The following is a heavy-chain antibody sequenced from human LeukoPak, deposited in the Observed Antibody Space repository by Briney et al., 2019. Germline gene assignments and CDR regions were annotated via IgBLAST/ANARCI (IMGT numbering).Heavy chain of an antibody. CDR1: GFTFSSHW. CDR2: ISTDGSRP. V-gene: IGHV3-74*01. D-gene: IGHD2-15*01. J-gene: IGHJ4*02. CDR3: VRDGQGSTPLDY. Sequence: GGSLRLSCAASGFTFSSHWMHWVRQAPGKGLVWVSGISTDGSRPRYADSVNGRFTISRDNAKNTLYLQMNSLRAEDTAVYFCVRDGQGSTPLDYWGQGTLVTVSS.